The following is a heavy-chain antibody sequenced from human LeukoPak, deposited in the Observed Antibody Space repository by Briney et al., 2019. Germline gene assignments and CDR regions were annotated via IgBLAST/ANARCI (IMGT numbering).Heavy chain of an antibody. CDR3: ARKLEGEVITMVRGVIIGDNWFDP. J-gene: IGHJ5*02. V-gene: IGHV1-18*01. CDR2: ISAYNGNT. Sequence: ASVKVSCKASGYTFTSYGISWVRQAPGQGLEWMGWISAYNGNTNYAQKLQGRVAMTTDTSTSTAYMELRSLRSDDTAVYYCARKLEGEVITMVRGVIIGDNWFDPWGQGTLVTVSS. D-gene: IGHD3-10*01. CDR1: GYTFTSYG.